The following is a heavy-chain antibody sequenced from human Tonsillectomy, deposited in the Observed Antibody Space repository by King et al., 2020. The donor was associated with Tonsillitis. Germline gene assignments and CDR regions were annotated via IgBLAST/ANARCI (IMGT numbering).Heavy chain of an antibody. CDR1: GFIFTTSW. Sequence: QLVQSGAEVKKPGATLRISCKGSGFIFTTSWIAWVRQMPGKGLDWMGIIYPGDSDTRYSPSFQGRITISADKSITTAYLQWSSLKASDTAMYYCVRQGASRGVIDSWGQGTLVTVSS. CDR3: VRQGASRGVIDS. J-gene: IGHJ4*02. D-gene: IGHD2-2*01. V-gene: IGHV5-51*01. CDR2: IYPGDSDT.